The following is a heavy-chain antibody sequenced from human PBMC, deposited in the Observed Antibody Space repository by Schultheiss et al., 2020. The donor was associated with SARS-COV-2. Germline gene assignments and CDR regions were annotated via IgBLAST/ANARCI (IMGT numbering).Heavy chain of an antibody. D-gene: IGHD1-26*01. Sequence: SETLSLTCAVYGGSFSGYYWSWIRQPPGKGLEWIGEIYHSGSTNYNPSLKSRVTISVDKSKNQFSLKLSSVTAADTAVYYCGAVIVGAEINYWGQGTLVTVSS. CDR1: GGSFSGYY. V-gene: IGHV4-34*01. J-gene: IGHJ4*02. CDR2: IYHSGST. CDR3: GAVIVGAEINY.